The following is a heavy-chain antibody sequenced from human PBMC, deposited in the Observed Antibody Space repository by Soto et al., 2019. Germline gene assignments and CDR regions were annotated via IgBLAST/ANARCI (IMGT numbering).Heavy chain of an antibody. CDR1: GGSISSSSYY. Sequence: PSETLSLTCTVSGGSISSSSYYWGWIRQPPGKGLEWIGSIYYSGSTYYNPSLKSRVTISVDTSKNQFSLKLSSVTAADTAVYYCARHGSIAALEYYFDYWGQRTLDTVSS. D-gene: IGHD1-26*01. CDR2: IYYSGST. CDR3: ARHGSIAALEYYFDY. J-gene: IGHJ4*02. V-gene: IGHV4-39*01.